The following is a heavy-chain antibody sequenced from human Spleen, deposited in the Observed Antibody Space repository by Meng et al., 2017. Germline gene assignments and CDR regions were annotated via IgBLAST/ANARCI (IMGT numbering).Heavy chain of an antibody. Sequence: ASVKVSCKASGYTFTSYGISWVRQAPGQRLEWMGWINAGNGNTKYSQKFQDRVTITRDTSARTAYMELSSLTSEDTAVYYCARPIYSDYDSHFDYWGQGTLVTVSS. V-gene: IGHV1-3*01. D-gene: IGHD5-12*01. CDR3: ARPIYSDYDSHFDY. CDR1: GYTFTSYG. CDR2: INAGNGNT. J-gene: IGHJ4*02.